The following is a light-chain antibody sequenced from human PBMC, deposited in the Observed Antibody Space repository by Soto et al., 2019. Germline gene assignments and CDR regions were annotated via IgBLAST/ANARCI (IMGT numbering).Light chain of an antibody. CDR3: QQYHNWPPIT. CDR1: QSVSSY. Sequence: EIVLTHSPATLSLSPCERATLSFSASQSVSSYLAWYQQKPGQAPRLLIYDASNRATGIPARLSGSGSGTEFTLTISNLQSEDFAVYFCQQYHNWPPITFGQGTRLEIK. J-gene: IGKJ5*01. V-gene: IGKV3-11*01. CDR2: DAS.